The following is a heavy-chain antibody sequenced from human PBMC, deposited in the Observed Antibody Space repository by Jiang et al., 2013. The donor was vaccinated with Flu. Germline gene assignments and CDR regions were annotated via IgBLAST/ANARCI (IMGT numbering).Heavy chain of an antibody. Sequence: AASGFTFSSYAMSWVRQAPGKGLEWVSAISGSGGSTYYADSVKGRFTISRDNSKNTLYLQMNSLRAEDTAVYYCAKVCGGSCYSQNWFDPWGQGTLVTVSS. V-gene: IGHV3-23*01. CDR3: AKVCGGSCYSQNWFDP. CDR1: GFTFSSYA. D-gene: IGHD2-15*01. J-gene: IGHJ5*02. CDR2: ISGSGGST.